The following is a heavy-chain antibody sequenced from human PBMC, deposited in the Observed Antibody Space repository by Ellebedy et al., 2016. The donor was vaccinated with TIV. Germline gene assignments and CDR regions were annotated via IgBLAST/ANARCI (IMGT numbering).Heavy chain of an antibody. V-gene: IGHV3-53*01. CDR1: GFTVSSNY. CDR3: AGGISVAGTSLGF. J-gene: IGHJ4*02. CDR2: IYSSGGT. D-gene: IGHD6-19*01. Sequence: GGSLRLSCAASGFTVSSNYMSWVRQAPGRGLEWVSTIYSSGGTYYAGSVKGRFTISRENSKNTLYLQINSLRAEDTAVYYCAGGISVAGTSLGFWGQGTLVTVSS.